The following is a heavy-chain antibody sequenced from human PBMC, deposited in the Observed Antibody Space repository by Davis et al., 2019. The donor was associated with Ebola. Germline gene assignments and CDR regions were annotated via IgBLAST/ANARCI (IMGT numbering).Heavy chain of an antibody. CDR2: INPNNGDT. Sequence: ASVKVSCKASGYTFTDSYIHWVRQAPGQGLEWMGWINPNNGDTTYARKFHGGVTMTRERSINTAYMEVSSLISDDTTVYYCARDVHNWYFDLWGRGTLVTVSS. V-gene: IGHV1-2*02. CDR3: ARDVHNWYFDL. D-gene: IGHD5-24*01. J-gene: IGHJ2*01. CDR1: GYTFTDSY.